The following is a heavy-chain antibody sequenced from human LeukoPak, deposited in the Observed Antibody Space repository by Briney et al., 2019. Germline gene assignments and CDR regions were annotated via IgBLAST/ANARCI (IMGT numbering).Heavy chain of an antibody. Sequence: GGSLRLSCAASGFTVSSNYMNWVRQAPGKGLEWVSVIYSGGSTYYADSVKGRFTISRDNSKNTLYLQMNSLRAEDTAVYYCARQVALGSTGSYYFDYWGQGTLVTVSS. CDR1: GFTVSSNY. J-gene: IGHJ4*02. D-gene: IGHD1-14*01. CDR3: ARQVALGSTGSYYFDY. V-gene: IGHV3-53*01. CDR2: IYSGGST.